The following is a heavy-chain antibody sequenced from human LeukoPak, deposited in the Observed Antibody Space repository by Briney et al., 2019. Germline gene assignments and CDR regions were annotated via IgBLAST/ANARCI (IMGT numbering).Heavy chain of an antibody. CDR1: GGSISSGGYY. CDR2: IYHSGST. Sequence: SQTLSLTCTVSGGSISSGGYYWSWIRQPPGKGLEWIGYIYHSGSTYYNPSLKSRVTISVDRSKNQFSLKLSSVTAADTAVYYCASRLYGSGSYGAFDIWGQGTMVTVSS. V-gene: IGHV4-30-2*01. D-gene: IGHD3-10*01. CDR3: ASRLYGSGSYGAFDI. J-gene: IGHJ3*02.